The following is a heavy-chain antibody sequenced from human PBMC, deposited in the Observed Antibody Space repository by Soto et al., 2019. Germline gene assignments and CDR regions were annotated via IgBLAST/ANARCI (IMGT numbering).Heavy chain of an antibody. V-gene: IGHV3-23*01. J-gene: IGHJ6*02. CDR3: ARIMGVYNWNDVQTRGMDV. Sequence: EVQLLESGGGLVQPGGSLRLSCAPSGFRLTSYAMNWVRQAPGKGLEWVSGISGSGSRTYNADSVKGRFTISRDKSKNTLYWQMSSLRAEDTAIYYCARIMGVYNWNDVQTRGMDVWGQGTTVTVSS. CDR1: GFRLTSYA. CDR2: ISGSGSRT. D-gene: IGHD1-20*01.